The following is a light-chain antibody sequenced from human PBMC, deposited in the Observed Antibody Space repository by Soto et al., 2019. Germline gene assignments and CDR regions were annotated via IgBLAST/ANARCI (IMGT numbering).Light chain of an antibody. CDR2: DVS. CDR3: CSYAGGSYV. V-gene: IGLV2-11*01. Sequence: QSALTQPGSVSGSPGQSVTISCTGTSSDVGGYSYVSWYQQHPGKAPKPMIYDVSERPSGVPDRFSGSKSGNTASLSISGLQAEDEADYYCCSYAGGSYVFGTGTKVTVL. J-gene: IGLJ1*01. CDR1: SSDVGGYSY.